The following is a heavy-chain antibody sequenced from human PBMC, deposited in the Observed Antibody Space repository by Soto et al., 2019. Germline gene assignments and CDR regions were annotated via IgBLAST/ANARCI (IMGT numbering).Heavy chain of an antibody. CDR1: GGSFSGYY. CDR2: INHSGST. V-gene: IGHV4-34*01. Sequence: SETLSLTCAVYGGSFSGYYWSWIRQPPGKGLEWIGEINHSGSTNYNPSLKSRVTISVDTSKNQFSLKLSSVTAADTAVYYCARFSLPPYSSSWYGPHSFDYWGQGTPVTVSS. J-gene: IGHJ4*02. D-gene: IGHD6-13*01. CDR3: ARFSLPPYSSSWYGPHSFDY.